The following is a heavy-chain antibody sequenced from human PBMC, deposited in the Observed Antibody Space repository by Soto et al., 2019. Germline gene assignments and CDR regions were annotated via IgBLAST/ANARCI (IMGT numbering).Heavy chain of an antibody. J-gene: IGHJ1*01. D-gene: IGHD3-22*01. CDR1: GGTFSSYA. V-gene: IGHV1-69*13. Sequence: GASVKVSCKASGGTFSSYAISWVRQAPGQGLEWMGGIIPIFGTANYAQKFQGRVTITADESTSTAYMELSSLRSEDTAVYYCARDSLPGRWLLRSLEYFQHWGQGTLVTVSS. CDR3: ARDSLPGRWLLRSLEYFQH. CDR2: IIPIFGTA.